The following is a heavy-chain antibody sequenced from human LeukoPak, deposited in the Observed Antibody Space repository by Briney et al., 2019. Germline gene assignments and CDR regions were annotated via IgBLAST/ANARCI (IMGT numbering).Heavy chain of an antibody. Sequence: SSETLSLTCAVYGGSFSGYYWSWIRQPPGKGLEWLGEINHSGSTNYNPSLKSRVTISVDTSKNQFSLKLSSVTAADTAVYYCATTPSPRIQRRRSPGVVDVWGQGTTVTVSS. J-gene: IGHJ6*02. CDR3: ATTPSPRIQRRRSPGVVDV. V-gene: IGHV4-34*01. CDR1: GGSFSGYY. CDR2: INHSGST. D-gene: IGHD5-18*01.